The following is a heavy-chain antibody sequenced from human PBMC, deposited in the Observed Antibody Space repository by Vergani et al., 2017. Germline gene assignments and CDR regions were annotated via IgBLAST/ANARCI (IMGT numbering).Heavy chain of an antibody. CDR3: AGQQLVGYYFDY. D-gene: IGHD6-13*01. CDR1: GYSISSGYY. V-gene: IGHV4-38-2*01. CDR2: IYHSGST. J-gene: IGHJ4*02. Sequence: QVQLQESGPGLVKPSETLSLTCAVSGYSISSGYYWGWIRQPPGKGLEWIGSIYHSGSTYYNPSLKSRVTISVDTSKNQFSLKLSSVTAADTAVYYCAGQQLVGYYFDYWGQGILVTVSS.